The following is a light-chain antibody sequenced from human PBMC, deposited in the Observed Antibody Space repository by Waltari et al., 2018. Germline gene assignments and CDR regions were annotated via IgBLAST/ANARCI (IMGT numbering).Light chain of an antibody. Sequence: DIQITPSTTSLFATVGDTDKNTCQASQGIGNNLNWYQHKPGKAPKLLIYRASSLQSGIPSRVSGSGSGTDFTLTISSLQPEDFATYYCQQGSSYPFTFGPGTKLDVK. CDR3: QQGSSYPFT. V-gene: IGKV1-16*01. CDR2: RAS. CDR1: QGIGNN. J-gene: IGKJ3*01.